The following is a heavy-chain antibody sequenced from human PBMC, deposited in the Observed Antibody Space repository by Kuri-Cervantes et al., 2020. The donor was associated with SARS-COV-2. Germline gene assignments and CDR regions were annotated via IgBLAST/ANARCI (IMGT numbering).Heavy chain of an antibody. CDR3: ARGRSVFAP. J-gene: IGHJ5*02. CDR2: TYYRSKWYN. V-gene: IGHV6-1*01. CDR1: GDSVSSNSAA. Sequence: SETLSLTCALSGDSVSSNSAAWNWIRQSPSRGLEWLGRTYYRSKWYNDYAVSVKSRITINPDASKNQFSLKLSSVPAADTAVYYCARGRSVFAPWGQGTLVTVSS.